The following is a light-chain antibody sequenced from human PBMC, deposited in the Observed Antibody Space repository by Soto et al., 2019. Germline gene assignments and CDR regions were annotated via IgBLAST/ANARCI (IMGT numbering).Light chain of an antibody. CDR2: RDN. CDR3: AAWDDTLSGVV. Sequence: QSVLTQPPSASGTPGQRVTISCSGSSSNIGSNYVYWYQQLPRTAPKLLIYRDNQRPSGVPDRFSDSKSGTSASLAISGLRSDDEADYYCAAWDDTLSGVVFGGGTKLTVL. J-gene: IGLJ2*01. CDR1: SSNIGSNY. V-gene: IGLV1-47*01.